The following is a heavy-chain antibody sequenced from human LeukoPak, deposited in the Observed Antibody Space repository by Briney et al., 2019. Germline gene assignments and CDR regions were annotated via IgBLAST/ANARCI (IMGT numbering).Heavy chain of an antibody. CDR1: GGSISGYY. CDR3: ARQLTGGPFVRFDY. D-gene: IGHD3-10*01. Sequence: PSETLSLTCAVSGGSISGYYWSWIRQPPGKGLECIGYIYYSGGTNYNPSLMSRVTISVDTSKNQFSLKLSSVTAAATAVYYCARQLTGGPFVRFDYWGQGTLVTVSS. CDR2: IYYSGGT. V-gene: IGHV4-59*08. J-gene: IGHJ4*02.